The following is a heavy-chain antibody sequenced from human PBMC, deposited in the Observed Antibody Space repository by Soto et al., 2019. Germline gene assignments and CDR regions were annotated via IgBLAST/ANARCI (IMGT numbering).Heavy chain of an antibody. J-gene: IGHJ4*02. V-gene: IGHV3-48*03. Sequence: GGSLRLSCAASGFTFSSYEMNWVRQAPGKGLEWVSYISSSGSTIYYADSVKGRFTISRDNAKNSLYLQMNSLRAEDTAVYYCAREPHCSGGSCYSGIRYYFDYWGQGTLVTVSS. CDR2: ISSSGSTI. CDR1: GFTFSSYE. D-gene: IGHD2-15*01. CDR3: AREPHCSGGSCYSGIRYYFDY.